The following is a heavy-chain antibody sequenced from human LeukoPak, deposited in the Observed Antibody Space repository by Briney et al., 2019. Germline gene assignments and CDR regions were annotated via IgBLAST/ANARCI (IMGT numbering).Heavy chain of an antibody. Sequence: GGSLRLSCAASGFTFSTYGMAWVRQVPGNRLEWVSSIGATGGLISYADSVKGRFTVSSSEKTFYLQMNSLRAEDTAVYFCAAKILGSAPFDFWGQGTLGTVSA. V-gene: IGHV3-23*01. CDR2: IGATGGLI. CDR3: AAKILGSAPFDF. J-gene: IGHJ4*02. D-gene: IGHD3-10*01. CDR1: GFTFSTYG.